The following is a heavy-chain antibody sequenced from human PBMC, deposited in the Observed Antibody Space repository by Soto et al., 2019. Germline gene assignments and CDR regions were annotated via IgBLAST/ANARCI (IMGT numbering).Heavy chain of an antibody. D-gene: IGHD5-12*01. J-gene: IGHJ4*02. CDR3: ARDRGYSGYAHGGFDY. Sequence: PSETLSLTCAVSGYSISSGYYWGWIRQPPGKGLEWIGSIYHSGSTYYNPSLKSRVTISVDTSKNQFSLKLSSVTAADTAVYYCARDRGYSGYAHGGFDYWGQGTLVTVSS. CDR1: GYSISSGYY. CDR2: IYHSGST. V-gene: IGHV4-38-2*02.